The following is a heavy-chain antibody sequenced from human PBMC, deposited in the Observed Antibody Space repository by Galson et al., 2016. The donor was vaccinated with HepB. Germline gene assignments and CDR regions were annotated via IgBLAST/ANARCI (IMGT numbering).Heavy chain of an antibody. Sequence: SLRLSCAVSGFDFSNYWVHWVRQAPGKGLLWVSAIYNVGSIRTYADSVRGRFAISRDNAKNTLSLQMDSLRAEDTAVYFCTTAFEFWGQGAPVTVSS. CDR1: GFDFSNYW. CDR3: TTAFEF. V-gene: IGHV3-74*01. CDR2: IYNVGSIR. J-gene: IGHJ4*02.